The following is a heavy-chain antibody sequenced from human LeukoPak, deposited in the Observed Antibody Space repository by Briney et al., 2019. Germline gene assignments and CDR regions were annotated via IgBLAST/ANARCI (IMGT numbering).Heavy chain of an antibody. V-gene: IGHV4-34*01. CDR2: INHTGNT. D-gene: IGHD3/OR15-3a*01. Sequence: PSETLSLTCAVYGGSFSGHYWSWIRQPPGKGLEWIGEINHTGNTDHNPSLKSRVTISIDTSKNQFSLKLSSVTAADTAVYYCARYAFSDSYSPFDYWGQGTLVTVSS. CDR1: GGSFSGHY. J-gene: IGHJ4*02. CDR3: ARYAFSDSYSPFDY.